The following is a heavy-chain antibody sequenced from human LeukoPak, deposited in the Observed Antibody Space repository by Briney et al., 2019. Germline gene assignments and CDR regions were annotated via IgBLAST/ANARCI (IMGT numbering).Heavy chain of an antibody. CDR3: ARARRYYYDSSGYFDY. D-gene: IGHD3-22*01. V-gene: IGHV4-59*13. Sequence: PSETLSLTCTVSGASISDYYWNWIRQPPGKGLEWIGYIYYSGITNYNPSLKSRVTISVDTSKNQFSLKLSSVTAADTAVYYCARARRYYYDSSGYFDYWGQGTLVTVSS. CDR1: GASISDYY. J-gene: IGHJ4*02. CDR2: IYYSGIT.